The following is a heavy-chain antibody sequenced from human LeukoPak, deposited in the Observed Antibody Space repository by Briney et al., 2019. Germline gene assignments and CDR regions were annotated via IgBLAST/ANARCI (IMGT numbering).Heavy chain of an antibody. V-gene: IGHV1-69*04. J-gene: IGHJ6*02. Sequence: SVKVSCKASGGTFSSYAISWVRQAPGQGLEWMGRIIPIFGIANYAQKFQGRVTITADKSTSTAYMELSSLRSEDTAVYYCARCSSTSYTQQTIGMDVWGQGTTVTVSS. CDR2: IIPIFGIA. CDR1: GGTFSSYA. D-gene: IGHD2-2*01. CDR3: ARCSSTSYTQQTIGMDV.